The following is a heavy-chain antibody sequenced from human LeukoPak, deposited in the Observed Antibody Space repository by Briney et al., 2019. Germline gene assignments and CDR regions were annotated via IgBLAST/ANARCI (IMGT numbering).Heavy chain of an antibody. V-gene: IGHV3-11*04. J-gene: IGHJ4*02. D-gene: IGHD1-26*01. CDR1: GFTFSDYY. CDR2: ITTSGNTI. Sequence: GGSLRLSCAASGFTFSDYYMTWIRQAPGKGLEWVSYITTSGNTIHYADSVKGRFTISRDNAKNSLYLQMNSLRVEDTALYYCAKVGTWELQRVFENWGQGTLVTVSS. CDR3: AKVGTWELQRVFEN.